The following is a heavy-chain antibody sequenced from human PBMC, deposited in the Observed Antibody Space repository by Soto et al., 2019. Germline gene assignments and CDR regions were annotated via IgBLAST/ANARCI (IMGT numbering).Heavy chain of an antibody. CDR1: GCSISSSNW. CDR2: IYHSGST. CDR3: AGWIQLQQYYYYGMDV. Sequence: PGTLSLTCAVSGCSISSSNWWSVVRQPPGKGLEWIGEIYHSGSTNYNPSLKSRVTISVDKSKNQFSLKLSSVTAADTAVYYCAGWIQLQQYYYYGMDVWGQGTTVTVSS. J-gene: IGHJ6*02. D-gene: IGHD5-18*01. V-gene: IGHV4-4*03.